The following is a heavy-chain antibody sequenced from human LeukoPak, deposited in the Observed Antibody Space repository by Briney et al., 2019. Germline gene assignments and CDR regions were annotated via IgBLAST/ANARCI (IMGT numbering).Heavy chain of an antibody. D-gene: IGHD3-3*01. J-gene: IGHJ6*03. Sequence: GASVKVSCKASGYTFTSYYMHWVRQAPGQGLEWMGIINPSGGSTSYAQKFQGRVTMTRDTSTSTVYMELSSQRSEDTAVYYCASSSNDFWSGSTSPYYYYMDVWGKGTTVTVSS. CDR3: ASSSNDFWSGSTSPYYYYMDV. CDR1: GYTFTSYY. V-gene: IGHV1-46*01. CDR2: INPSGGST.